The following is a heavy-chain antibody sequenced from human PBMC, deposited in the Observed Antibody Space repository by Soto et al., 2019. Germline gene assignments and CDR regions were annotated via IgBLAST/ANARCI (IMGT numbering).Heavy chain of an antibody. Sequence: QVQLVESGGGVVQPGRSLRLSCAASEFTFSSYGMHWVRQAPGKGLEWLSVISYDGNNKYYTDSVKGRFTISRDNSKNTLYLHMNTLRGEDTAVYYCAKDRAFWSGTHDAFDIWGQGTMVTVSS. CDR2: ISYDGNNK. CDR3: AKDRAFWSGTHDAFDI. V-gene: IGHV3-30*18. CDR1: EFTFSSYG. J-gene: IGHJ3*02. D-gene: IGHD3-3*01.